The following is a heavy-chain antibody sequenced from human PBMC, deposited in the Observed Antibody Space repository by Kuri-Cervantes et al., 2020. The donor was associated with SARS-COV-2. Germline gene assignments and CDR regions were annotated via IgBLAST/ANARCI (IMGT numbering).Heavy chain of an antibody. D-gene: IGHD1-1*01. CDR2: INPDGSYT. V-gene: IGHV3-74*01. CDR1: GFTFSGHW. J-gene: IGHJ4*02. CDR3: VSDGDHWNFGY. Sequence: GESLKISCAASGFTFSGHWIHWVRQAPGKGLVWVSGINPDGSYTNNADSVKGRFTLSRDNAKNMLFLQMNSLRAEDTAVYYCVSDGDHWNFGYWGQGTLVTVSS.